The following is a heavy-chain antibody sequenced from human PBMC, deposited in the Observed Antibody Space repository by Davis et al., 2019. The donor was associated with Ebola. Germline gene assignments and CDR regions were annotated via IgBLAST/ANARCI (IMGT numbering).Heavy chain of an antibody. V-gene: IGHV3-30*02. J-gene: IGHJ4*02. CDR1: GFTFSSYG. D-gene: IGHD2/OR15-2a*01. CDR3: AKDVYFSQPDY. CDR2: IRYDGSEK. Sequence: PGGSLRLSCAASGFTFSSYGMHWVRQAPGKGLEWVAFIRYDGSEKYYADSVKGRFTISRDNSKNTLYLQMNSLRAEDTAVYYCAKDVYFSQPDYWGQGTLVTVSS.